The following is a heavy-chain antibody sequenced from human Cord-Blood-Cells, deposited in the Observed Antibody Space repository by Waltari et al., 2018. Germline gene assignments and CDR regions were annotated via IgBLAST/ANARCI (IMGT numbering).Heavy chain of an antibody. Sequence: EVQLVESGGGLVKPGGSLRLSCAASGFTFSSYSMNWVRQAPGKGREWVSSISSSSSYIYYADSVKGRFTISRDNAKNSLYLQMNSLRAEDTAVYYCARDGEYYDFWSGYYEGYYYGMDVWGQGPTV. CDR1: GFTFSSYS. D-gene: IGHD3-3*01. CDR3: ARDGEYYDFWSGYYEGYYYGMDV. V-gene: IGHV3-21*01. CDR2: ISSSSSYI. J-gene: IGHJ6*02.